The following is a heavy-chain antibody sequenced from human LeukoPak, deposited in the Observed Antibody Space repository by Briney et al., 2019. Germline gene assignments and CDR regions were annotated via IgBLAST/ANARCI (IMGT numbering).Heavy chain of an antibody. CDR2: ISSSSSYI. CDR3: ARSTGPPFWSGYSMYYFDY. Sequence: TGGSLRLPCAASGFTFSSYSMNWVRQAPGKGLEWVSSISSSSSYIYYADSVKGRFTLSSDNAKNSLYLQMNSLRAEDTAVYYWARSTGPPFWSGYSMYYFDYWGQGTLVTVSS. D-gene: IGHD3-3*01. J-gene: IGHJ4*02. CDR1: GFTFSSYS. V-gene: IGHV3-21*01.